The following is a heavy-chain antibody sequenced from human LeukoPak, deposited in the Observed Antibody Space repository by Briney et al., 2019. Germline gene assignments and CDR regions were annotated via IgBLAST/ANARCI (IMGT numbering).Heavy chain of an antibody. CDR2: MYYTGTT. Sequence: SETLSLTCSVSGGSIRSLGYSWGWIRQPPGKGLEWIASMYYTGTTYYNPSLKSRVTMSVDTSKNQFSLNLTSVTAADTAVFYCARSVSAYAGRGWFNPWGQGTLVTVSS. V-gene: IGHV4-39*07. J-gene: IGHJ5*02. CDR3: ARSVSAYAGRGWFNP. D-gene: IGHD5-12*01. CDR1: GGSIRSLGYS.